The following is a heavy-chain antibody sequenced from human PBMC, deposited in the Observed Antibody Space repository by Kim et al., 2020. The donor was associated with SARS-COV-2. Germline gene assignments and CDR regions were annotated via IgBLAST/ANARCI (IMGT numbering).Heavy chain of an antibody. CDR3: AKASFALGRLDY. CDR2: ISVSGAT. D-gene: IGHD7-27*01. Sequence: GGSLRLSCAASGFTFTNYAMSWVRQAPGKGLEWASAISVSGATYYADSVKGRFTISRDSSRNTLYLQMNSLRAEDPAVYYCAKASFALGRLDYWGQGTLVTVSS. J-gene: IGHJ4*02. V-gene: IGHV3-23*01. CDR1: GFTFTNYA.